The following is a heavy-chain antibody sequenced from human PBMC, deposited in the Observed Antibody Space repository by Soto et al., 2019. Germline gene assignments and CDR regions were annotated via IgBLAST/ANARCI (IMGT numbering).Heavy chain of an antibody. Sequence: QVQLVESGGGLVKPGGSLRLSCAASGFIFSDYFMSWLRQAPGKGLEWVAYISSGGDAIYYADSVKGRFTISRDNAKKSLYLQMHSLEAEDAAVYYCARDRGQLVLDYWGQGILVTVSS. CDR2: ISSGGDAI. V-gene: IGHV3-11*01. CDR1: GFIFSDYF. J-gene: IGHJ4*02. CDR3: ARDRGQLVLDY. D-gene: IGHD6-6*01.